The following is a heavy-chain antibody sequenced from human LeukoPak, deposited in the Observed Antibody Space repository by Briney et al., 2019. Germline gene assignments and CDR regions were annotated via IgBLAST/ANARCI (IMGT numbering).Heavy chain of an antibody. V-gene: IGHV5-51*01. J-gene: IGHJ4*02. Sequence: RGESLKIPCQGSGYSFTNYWIAWVRQLPGRGLEWMVVINPSDSDTRYSPSFQGQVTISADKSISTAYLQWSSLKASDSAMYYCARAWNFDYWGQGTLVTVSS. CDR1: GYSFTNYW. CDR3: ARAWNFDY. D-gene: IGHD1-1*01. CDR2: INPSDSDT.